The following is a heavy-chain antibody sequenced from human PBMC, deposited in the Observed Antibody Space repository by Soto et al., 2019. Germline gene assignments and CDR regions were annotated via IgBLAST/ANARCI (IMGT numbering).Heavy chain of an antibody. D-gene: IGHD2-2*02. J-gene: IGHJ6*02. Sequence: QEQLVQSGAEVKKPGASVKVSCKASGYTFSGYYIHWLRQAPGQGLEWMGWINPNSRGTNYAQKFQGRGTVTRDTPTSTAYRELSRLTSDDTAVYYCARSLTEGYCTLTGCYTRPLYGMDVWGQGTTVTVSS. CDR3: ARSLTEGYCTLTGCYTRPLYGMDV. CDR1: GYTFSGYY. CDR2: INPNSRGT. V-gene: IGHV1-2*02.